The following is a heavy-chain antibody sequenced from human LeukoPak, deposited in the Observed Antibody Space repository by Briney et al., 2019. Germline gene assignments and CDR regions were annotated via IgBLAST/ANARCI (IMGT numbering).Heavy chain of an antibody. CDR2: INHSGST. CDR1: GGSFSGYY. V-gene: IGHV4-34*01. J-gene: IGHJ6*04. D-gene: IGHD3-22*01. Sequence: ETLSLTCAVYGGSFSGYYWSGIRQPPGKGREWIGEINHSGSTNYNPSLKSRVTISVDTSKNQFSLKLSSVTAADTAVYYCARDSGYYYDSSNSDVWGKGTTVTVSS. CDR3: ARDSGYYYDSSNSDV.